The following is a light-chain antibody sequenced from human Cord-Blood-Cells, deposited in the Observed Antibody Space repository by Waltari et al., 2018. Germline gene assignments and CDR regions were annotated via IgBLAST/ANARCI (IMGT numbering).Light chain of an antibody. CDR2: YKSDSDK. Sequence: QAVLTQPSSLSASPGASASLTCTLRSGINVGTYRIYWYQQKPGSPPQYLLRYKSDSDKQQGSGVPSRCSGSKDASANAGILLISGLQSEDEADYYCMIWHSSFWVFGGGTKLTVL. V-gene: IGLV5-45*02. J-gene: IGLJ3*02. CDR3: MIWHSSFWV. CDR1: SGINVGTYR.